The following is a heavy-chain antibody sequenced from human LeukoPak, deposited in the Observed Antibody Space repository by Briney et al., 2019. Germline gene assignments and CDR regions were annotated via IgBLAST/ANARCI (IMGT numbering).Heavy chain of an antibody. V-gene: IGHV3-23*01. Sequence: GGSLRLSCVASGFTFSKYVMAWVRQAPGKGLEWVSAISGSGGSTYYADSVKGRFTISRDNSKNTLYLQMNSLRAEDTAVYYCAKDSAAAGGGGYWGQGTLVTVSS. CDR2: ISGSGGST. D-gene: IGHD6-13*01. CDR3: AKDSAAAGGGGY. CDR1: GFTFSKYV. J-gene: IGHJ4*02.